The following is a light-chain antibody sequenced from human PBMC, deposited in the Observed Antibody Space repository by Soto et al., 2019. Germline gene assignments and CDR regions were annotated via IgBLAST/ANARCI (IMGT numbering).Light chain of an antibody. Sequence: DTGLTQSPGTLSLSPGERATLSCRASQSVSRYLAWYQQKPGQAPRLLIYDASTRATGIPARSSGSGSGTDFTLTISSLEPEDFAVYYCQQRSNWPPTFGQGTRLEI. CDR3: QQRSNWPPT. CDR2: DAS. J-gene: IGKJ5*01. CDR1: QSVSRY. V-gene: IGKV3-11*01.